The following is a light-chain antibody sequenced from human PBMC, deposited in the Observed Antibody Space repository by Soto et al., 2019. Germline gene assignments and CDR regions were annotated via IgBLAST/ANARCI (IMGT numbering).Light chain of an antibody. CDR3: MQGTHWPYT. Sequence: VVMTQSPLSLAVTLGEPASVSCRSSKGLADNDAYSYLSWFHQRPGQSPRRLFYRVSNRDPGVPDRFSGSGSGTDFTLTISRVEAEDVGVYYCMQGTHWPYTFGQGTKVDIK. V-gene: IGKV2-30*01. J-gene: IGKJ2*01. CDR1: KGLADNDAYSY. CDR2: RVS.